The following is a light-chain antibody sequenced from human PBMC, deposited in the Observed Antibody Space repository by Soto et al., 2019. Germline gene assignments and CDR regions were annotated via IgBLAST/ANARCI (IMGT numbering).Light chain of an antibody. CDR2: GAS. Sequence: EIVMTQSPATVSVSPGERATLSCRASQSVSGNLAWYHQKPGQPPRLLIHGASNRATGIPARFSGSGSGTEFTLTINSLQSEDFAVYYCQQYNDWPPFTFGPGTKVEI. CDR3: QQYNDWPPFT. V-gene: IGKV3-15*01. J-gene: IGKJ3*01. CDR1: QSVSGN.